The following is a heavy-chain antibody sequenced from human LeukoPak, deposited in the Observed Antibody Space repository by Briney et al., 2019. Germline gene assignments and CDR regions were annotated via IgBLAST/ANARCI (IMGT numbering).Heavy chain of an antibody. CDR3: ASYYYDSSGYSNY. CDR1: GFTFSSYS. V-gene: IGHV3-21*01. CDR2: ISSSSSYI. Sequence: PGGSLRLSCAASGFTFSSYSMNWVRQAPGKGLEWVSSISSSSSYIYYADSVKGRFTISRDNAKNSLYLQMDSLRAEDTAVYHCASYYYDSSGYSNYWGQGTLVTVSS. D-gene: IGHD3-22*01. J-gene: IGHJ4*02.